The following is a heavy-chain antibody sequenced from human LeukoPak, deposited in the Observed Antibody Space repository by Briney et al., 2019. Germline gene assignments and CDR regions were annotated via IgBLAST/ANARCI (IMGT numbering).Heavy chain of an antibody. Sequence: PSETLSLTCTVSGGSISSSSYYWGWIRQPPGKGLEWIGSIYYSGSTYYNPSLKSRVTISVDTSKNQFSLKLSSVTAADTAVYYCATQVVVNYYYDGMDVWGQGTTVTVSS. D-gene: IGHD3-22*01. CDR2: IYYSGST. CDR3: ATQVVVNYYYDGMDV. J-gene: IGHJ6*02. V-gene: IGHV4-39*01. CDR1: GGSISSSSYY.